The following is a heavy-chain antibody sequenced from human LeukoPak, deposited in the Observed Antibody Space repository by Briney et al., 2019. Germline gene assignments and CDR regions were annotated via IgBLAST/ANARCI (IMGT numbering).Heavy chain of an antibody. CDR1: VFTFNIYA. D-gene: IGHD3-10*01. CDR2: MCGSAGCT. J-gene: IGHJ5*02. CDR3: ARDRPNYHESNGHYYNRDGDH. Sequence: GGSLRLSCAPSVFTFNIYAMSWVRLAPGKGLQWVASMCGSAGCTYNEDSVRGRFTLSRDNSKNILYLQMNSLRAEDTAIYYCARDRPNYHESNGHYYNRDGDHWGQGTLVTVSS. V-gene: IGHV3-23*01.